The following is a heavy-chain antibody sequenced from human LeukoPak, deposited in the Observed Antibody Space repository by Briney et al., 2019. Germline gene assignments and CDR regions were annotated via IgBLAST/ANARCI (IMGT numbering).Heavy chain of an antibody. J-gene: IGHJ5*02. CDR3: ARDNSMGDSAWWFDP. V-gene: IGHV1-69*05. CDR1: GGTFSSYA. D-gene: IGHD5-12*01. Sequence: SVKVSCKASGGTFSSYAISWVRQAPGQGLEWMGGIIPIFGTASYAQKFQGRVTMTRDMSTSTVYMELSSLRSEDTAVYYCARDNSMGDSAWWFDPWGQGTLVTVSS. CDR2: IIPIFGTA.